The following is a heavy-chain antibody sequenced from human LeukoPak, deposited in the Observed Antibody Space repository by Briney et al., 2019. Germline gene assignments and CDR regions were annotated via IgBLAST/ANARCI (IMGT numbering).Heavy chain of an antibody. CDR1: GGSISSTSYY. V-gene: IGHV4-39*01. Sequence: SETLSLTCTVSGGSISSTSYYWGWSRQPPGKGLEWIGSIYYRGSTYYNPSLKSRVTISVDTSKNQFSLKLSSVTAADTAVYYCARGKGSGWYMRYAFDIWGQGTMVTVSS. CDR2: IYYRGST. CDR3: ARGKGSGWYMRYAFDI. J-gene: IGHJ3*02. D-gene: IGHD6-19*01.